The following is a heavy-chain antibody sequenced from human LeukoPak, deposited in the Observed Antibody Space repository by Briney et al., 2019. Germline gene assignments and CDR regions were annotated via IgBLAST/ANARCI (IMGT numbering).Heavy chain of an antibody. J-gene: IGHJ3*02. V-gene: IGHV4-59*01. D-gene: IGHD6-6*01. Sequence: SETLSLTCTVSGGSISSYYWSWIRQPPGKGLEWIGYIYYSGSTNYNPSLKSRVTISVDTSKNQFSLKLSSVTAADTAVYYCATAVGQLVRKGAFDIWGQGTMVTVSS. CDR3: ATAVGQLVRKGAFDI. CDR2: IYYSGST. CDR1: GGSISSYY.